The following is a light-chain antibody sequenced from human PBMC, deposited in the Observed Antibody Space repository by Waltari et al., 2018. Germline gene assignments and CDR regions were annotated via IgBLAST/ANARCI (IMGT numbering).Light chain of an antibody. V-gene: IGLV2-23*02. Sequence: QSALTQPASVSGSPGQSITIPCTGTSSEVGSYNLVSWYQQPPGKGPKLMIYEVSKRPSGVSNRFSGAKSGNTASLTISGLQAEDEAEYYCCSYAGSKFYVFGTGTKVTVL. CDR3: CSYAGSKFYV. CDR2: EVS. CDR1: SSEVGSYNL. J-gene: IGLJ1*01.